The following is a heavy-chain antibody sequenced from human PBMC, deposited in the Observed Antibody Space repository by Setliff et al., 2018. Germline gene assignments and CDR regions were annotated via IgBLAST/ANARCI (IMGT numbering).Heavy chain of an antibody. V-gene: IGHV3-23*01. D-gene: IGHD1-1*01. CDR3: TRIWQLDYYGMDV. J-gene: IGHJ6*02. Sequence: GESLKISCAASGFTFSSYAMSWVRQAPGKGLEWVSAISGSGGSTYYADSVKGRFTISRDNSKNTLYLQMNSLRAEDTAVYYCTRIWQLDYYGMDVWGQGTTVTVSS. CDR1: GFTFSSYA. CDR2: ISGSGGST.